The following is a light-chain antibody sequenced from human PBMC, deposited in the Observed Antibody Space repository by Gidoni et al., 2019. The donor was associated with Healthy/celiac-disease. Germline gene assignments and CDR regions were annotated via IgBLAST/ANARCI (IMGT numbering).Light chain of an antibody. CDR1: QSVSSY. CDR3: QQRSNWPSYT. Sequence: EIVLTQSPATLSLSPGKRATLSCSASQSVSSYLAWYQQKPGQAPRLHIYDASHRATGIPARFSGSGSGTDFTLTISSLEPEDFAVYYCQQRSNWPSYTFGQGTKLEIK. J-gene: IGKJ2*01. V-gene: IGKV3-11*01. CDR2: DAS.